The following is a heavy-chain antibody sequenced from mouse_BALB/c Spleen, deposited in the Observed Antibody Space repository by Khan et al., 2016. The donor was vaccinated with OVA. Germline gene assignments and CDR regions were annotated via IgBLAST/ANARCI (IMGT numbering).Heavy chain of an antibody. CDR3: ANGNYGWFAY. V-gene: IGHV5-9-3*01. CDR1: GFTFCSFA. D-gene: IGHD2-1*01. CDR2: ISSAGTYT. Sequence: ELVESGGGLVKPGGSLKLSCAASGFTFCSFAMSWVRQTPEKSLEWVATISSAGTYTFYPDSLKGRFTISRDNAKNTLYLQMNSLRSEDTAMYYCANGNYGWFAYWGQGTLVTVSA. J-gene: IGHJ3*01.